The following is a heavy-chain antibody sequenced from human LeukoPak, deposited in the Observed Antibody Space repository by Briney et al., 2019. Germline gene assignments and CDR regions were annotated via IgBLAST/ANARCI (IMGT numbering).Heavy chain of an antibody. CDR2: IYSSGST. V-gene: IGHV4-39*07. J-gene: IGHJ4*02. CDR3: AGGLYNSGWFQLTC. Sequence: SETLSLTCTVTGGSLSSRSYYWGWIRQPPGKGLEWIGNIYSSGSTNYNPSLKSRVTTSLDSSKNQFSLKLSSVTAPDTAVYYCAGGLYNSGWFQLTCWAQETLVTVSS. CDR1: GGSLSSRSYY. D-gene: IGHD6-19*01.